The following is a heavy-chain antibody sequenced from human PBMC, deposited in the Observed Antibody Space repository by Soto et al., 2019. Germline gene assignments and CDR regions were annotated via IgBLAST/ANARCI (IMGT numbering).Heavy chain of an antibody. Sequence: QVELQQSGPGLVKASETLSLTCTVFGGSIDSYYWSWIRQAPGKGLEWIGHISESGTTNYNPSLGSRVTISVDTSRNLFSLKLSSVTAADTAVYFCARDRWTSRANWFDPWGPGTLVTVSS. CDR1: GGSIDSYY. CDR3: ARDRWTSRANWFDP. CDR2: ISESGTT. V-gene: IGHV4-59*12. J-gene: IGHJ5*02. D-gene: IGHD3-16*02.